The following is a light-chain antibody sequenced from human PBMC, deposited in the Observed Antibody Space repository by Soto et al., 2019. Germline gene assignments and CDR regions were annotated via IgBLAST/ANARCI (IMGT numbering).Light chain of an antibody. V-gene: IGLV1-40*01. CDR2: GNS. Sequence: QSVLTQPPSVSGAPGQRGTISCTGSSSNIGAGYDVHWYQQLPGTAPKLLIYGNSNRPSGVPDRFSGSKSGTSASLAITGLQTDDEADYYCQSYDSSLSASNVFGTGTKLTVL. J-gene: IGLJ1*01. CDR3: QSYDSSLSASNV. CDR1: SSNIGAGYD.